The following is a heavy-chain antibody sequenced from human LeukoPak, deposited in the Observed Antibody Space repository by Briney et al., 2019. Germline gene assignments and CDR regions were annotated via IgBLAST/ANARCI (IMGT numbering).Heavy chain of an antibody. CDR2: ISSSGSTI. CDR3: ATHCSSVSCSLATFDI. Sequence: GGSLRLSCAASGFTFSSYEMNWVRQAPGKGLEWVSYISSSGSTIYYADSVRGRFTISRDNARTSLYLQMNSLRAEDTAVYYCATHCSSVSCSLATFDIWGQGTMVTVSS. V-gene: IGHV3-48*03. CDR1: GFTFSSYE. D-gene: IGHD2-2*01. J-gene: IGHJ3*02.